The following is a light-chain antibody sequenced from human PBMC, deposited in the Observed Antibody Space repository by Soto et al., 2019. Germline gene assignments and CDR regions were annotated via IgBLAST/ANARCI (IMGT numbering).Light chain of an antibody. J-gene: IGKJ5*01. V-gene: IGKV3-15*01. Sequence: EIVMTQSPATLSVSPGERAPLSCRASQSVSSNLAWYQQKPGQAPRLLSYGAATRATGIQARFSGSGSGTEFTLTISSLQSEDFAAYYCQQYNNWPPITCGQGTRLEIK. CDR1: QSVSSN. CDR2: GAA. CDR3: QQYNNWPPIT.